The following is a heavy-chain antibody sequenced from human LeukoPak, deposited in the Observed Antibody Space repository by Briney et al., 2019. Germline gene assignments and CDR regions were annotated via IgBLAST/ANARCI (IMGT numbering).Heavy chain of an antibody. D-gene: IGHD3-22*01. CDR1: GYSISSGYY. J-gene: IGHJ3*02. CDR3: ARDRGRRGITMRSDAFDI. CDR2: IYHSGST. Sequence: SETLSLTCTVSGYSISSGYYWGWIRQPPGKGLEWIGSIYHSGSTYYNPSLKSRVTISVDTSKNQFSLKLSSVTAADTAVYYCARDRGRRGITMRSDAFDIWGQGTMVTVSS. V-gene: IGHV4-38-2*02.